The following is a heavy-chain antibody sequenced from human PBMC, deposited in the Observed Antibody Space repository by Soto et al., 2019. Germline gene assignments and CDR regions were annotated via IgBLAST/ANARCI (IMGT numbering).Heavy chain of an antibody. J-gene: IGHJ3*01. Sequence: SETLSLTCAVAGDSISSIRYYWGWLRQPPGKGREWIGSIHRSGNTYYNPSLQSRVIIAVDTSKNHFSMKLSAVTAADTDVYSCAIPWGYGNYDKFTTAFDFWGQGTMVTVSS. V-gene: IGHV4-39*01. CDR2: IHRSGNT. CDR1: GDSISSIRYY. D-gene: IGHD1-7*01. CDR3: AIPWGYGNYDKFTTAFDF.